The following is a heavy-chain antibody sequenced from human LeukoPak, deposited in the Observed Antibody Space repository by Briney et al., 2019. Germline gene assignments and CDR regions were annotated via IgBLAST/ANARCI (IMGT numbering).Heavy chain of an antibody. CDR1: GYTFTGYY. V-gene: IGHV1-2*02. CDR3: ATESFNYDFWSGSPHNNWFDP. J-gene: IGHJ5*02. D-gene: IGHD3-3*01. Sequence: VASVKVSCKASGYTFTGYYMHWVRQAPGQGLEWMGWINPNNGGTNYAQKFQGRVTMTRDTSISTAYTEPSRLRSDDTAVYYCATESFNYDFWSGSPHNNWFDPWGQGTLVTVSS. CDR2: INPNNGGT.